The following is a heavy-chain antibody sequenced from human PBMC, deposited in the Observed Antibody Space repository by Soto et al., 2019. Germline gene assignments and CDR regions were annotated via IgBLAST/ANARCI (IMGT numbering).Heavy chain of an antibody. D-gene: IGHD2-2*01. CDR3: ALQSLIRDIVVVPAASGGWFDP. CDR1: GGSIISSNYY. V-gene: IGHV4-39*01. Sequence: SETLSLTCTVSGGSIISSNYYWGWIRQPPGKGLEWIGSLYYSGSTNYNPSLKSRVTTSVDTSKNQFSLKLSSVTAADTAVYYCALQSLIRDIVVVPAASGGWFDPWGQGTLVTVSS. J-gene: IGHJ5*02. CDR2: LYYSGST.